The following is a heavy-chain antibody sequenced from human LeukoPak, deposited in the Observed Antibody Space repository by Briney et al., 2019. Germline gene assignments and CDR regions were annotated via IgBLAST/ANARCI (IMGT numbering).Heavy chain of an antibody. CDR3: ARDPDGDYDFDY. CDR1: GFTFSSYA. Sequence: TGGSLRLSCAASGFTFSSYAMHWVRRAPGKGLGWLSHINSNGAVISYADSVKGRFTISRDTAKSSLYLQMNSLKIEDTAIYFCARDPDGDYDFDYWGQGTLVTVSS. D-gene: IGHD4-17*01. V-gene: IGHV3-48*01. J-gene: IGHJ4*02. CDR2: INSNGAVI.